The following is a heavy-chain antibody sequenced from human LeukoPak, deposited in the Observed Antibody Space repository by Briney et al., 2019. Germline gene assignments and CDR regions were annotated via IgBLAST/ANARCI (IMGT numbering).Heavy chain of an antibody. J-gene: IGHJ4*02. D-gene: IGHD3-10*01. Sequence: ASVKVSCKASGYTFTGYYMHWVRQAPGQGLEWMGWINPNSGGTNYAQKFQGRVTMTRDTSISTAYMELSRLRSDDTAVYYCAKDYYGSGRYYQFGYWGQGTLVTVSS. V-gene: IGHV1-2*02. CDR2: INPNSGGT. CDR1: GYTFTGYY. CDR3: AKDYYGSGRYYQFGY.